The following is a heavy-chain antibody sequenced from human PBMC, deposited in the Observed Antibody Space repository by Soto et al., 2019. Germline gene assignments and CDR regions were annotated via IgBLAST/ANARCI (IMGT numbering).Heavy chain of an antibody. J-gene: IGHJ4*02. CDR2: ISPDGGTT. CDR3: FGGNGGPQ. D-gene: IGHD3-16*01. CDR1: DFTFRNYW. Sequence: EVQLVESGGDLVQPGGSLRLSCATSDFTFRNYWLHWVRQAPGKGLEWVANISPDGGTTNYVDSVKGRFTVSIDNVRNSVSLQMNSLRVEDTAVYFCFGGNGGPQWGQGTLVTVSS. V-gene: IGHV3-7*03.